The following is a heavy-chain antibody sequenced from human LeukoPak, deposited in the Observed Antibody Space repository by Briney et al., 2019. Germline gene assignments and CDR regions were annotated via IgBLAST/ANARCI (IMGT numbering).Heavy chain of an antibody. V-gene: IGHV1-69*04. Sequence: SMKVSCKTSGDTFSNFVISWVRQAPGQGLEWMARIIPKFDLTKIAQKFEGRVTITADTSTSTVYLELSNVRSDDTAIYYCTRDQNVRGVAAGMEGWFDPWGQGTLVTVSS. J-gene: IGHJ5*02. CDR2: IIPKFDLT. D-gene: IGHD1-1*01. CDR3: TRDQNVRGVAAGMEGWFDP. CDR1: GDTFSNFV.